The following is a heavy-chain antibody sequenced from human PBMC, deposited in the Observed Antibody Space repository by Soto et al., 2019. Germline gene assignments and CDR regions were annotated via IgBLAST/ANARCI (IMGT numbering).Heavy chain of an antibody. V-gene: IGHV3-23*01. Sequence: VQLLESGGGLVQPGGSLRLSCAASGFIFRDYAMNWVRQAPGKGLEWVSDISGSGDSARYADSVKGRFTISRDNSRNTLYLQINRLRVDDTAVYDCGKERRGSGWSVCNFWGQGTLVTVSS. CDR1: GFIFRDYA. CDR3: GKERRGSGWSVCNF. J-gene: IGHJ4*02. D-gene: IGHD6-19*01. CDR2: ISGSGDSA.